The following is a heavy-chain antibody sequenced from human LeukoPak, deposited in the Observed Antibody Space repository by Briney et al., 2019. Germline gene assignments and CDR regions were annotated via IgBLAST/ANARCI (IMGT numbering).Heavy chain of an antibody. V-gene: IGHV3-15*01. CDR1: GFTFSNAW. CDR3: TIPMVRGVPDLDY. CDR2: IKSKTDGGTT. D-gene: IGHD3-10*01. Sequence: GGSLRLSCAASGFTFSNAWMSWVRQAPGKGLEWVGRIKSKTDGGTTDYAAPVKGRFTISRDDSKNTLYLQMNSLKTEDTAVYYCTIPMVRGVPDLDYWGQGTLVTVSS. J-gene: IGHJ4*02.